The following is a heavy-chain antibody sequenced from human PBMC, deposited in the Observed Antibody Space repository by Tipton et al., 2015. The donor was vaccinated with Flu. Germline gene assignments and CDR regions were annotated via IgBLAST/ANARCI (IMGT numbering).Heavy chain of an antibody. CDR1: GDSMNSFY. J-gene: IGHJ4*02. Sequence: TLSLTCTVSGDSMNSFYWSWIRQPAGKGLEWIGRMYASGSTKYNPSLKSRVTMSVDTSKNQLSLKLTSVTAADTAVYYCARALQNYFDYWGQGTLVTVSS. CDR3: ARALQNYFDY. CDR2: MYASGST. V-gene: IGHV4-4*07.